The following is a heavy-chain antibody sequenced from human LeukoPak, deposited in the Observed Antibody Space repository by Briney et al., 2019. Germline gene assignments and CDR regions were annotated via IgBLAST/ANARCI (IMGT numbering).Heavy chain of an antibody. D-gene: IGHD3-3*01. CDR2: IIPLFGTT. CDR3: ARAAYNDFWSEYNYFGP. V-gene: IGHV1-69*05. J-gene: IGHJ5*02. CDR1: GGTFSYTA. Sequence: SVKVSCKASGGTFSYTAISWVRQAPGQGLEWMGGIIPLFGTTNYAQKFQGRVTITKNDSTTTAYMELSSLRSDDTAMYYCARAAYNDFWSEYNYFGPWGQGSLVTVSS.